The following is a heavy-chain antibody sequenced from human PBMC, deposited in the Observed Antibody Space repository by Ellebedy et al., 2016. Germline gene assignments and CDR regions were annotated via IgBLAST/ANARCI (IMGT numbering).Heavy chain of an antibody. CDR3: AHRLVVTAVDY. V-gene: IGHV2-5*01. CDR2: IYGNGDE. D-gene: IGHD2-21*02. Sequence: SGPTLVKPRQTLTLTCTFSGFSLDTGAVVVGWVRQPPGKALEWLSFIYGNGDERYRPSLRSRLSISKDTSKNQVVLTMTNMDPVDTATYYCAHRLVVTAVDYWGQGLLVTVSS. CDR1: GFSLDTGAVV. J-gene: IGHJ4*02.